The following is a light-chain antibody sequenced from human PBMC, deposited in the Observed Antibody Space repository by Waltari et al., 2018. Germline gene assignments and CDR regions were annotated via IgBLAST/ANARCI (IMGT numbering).Light chain of an antibody. V-gene: IGKV2-29*02. J-gene: IGKJ4*01. Sequence: DIVMTQTPLSLPVTPGEPASISCRSSQSLLHSNGNTYLYWYLQKPGQPPRLLIYRVSNRFSGVPDRFSGSGSGTDFTLKISRVEAEDVGVYYCMQALQTPLTFGGGTKVEIK. CDR1: QSLLHSNGNTY. CDR2: RVS. CDR3: MQALQTPLT.